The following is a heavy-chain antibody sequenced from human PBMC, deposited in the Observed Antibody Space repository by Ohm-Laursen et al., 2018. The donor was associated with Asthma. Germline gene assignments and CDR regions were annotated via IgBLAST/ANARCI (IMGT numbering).Heavy chain of an antibody. CDR3: AKGGTEYLLYGMPDQFDY. V-gene: IGHV3-30*18. CDR2: ISYHGSNQ. Sequence: SLRLSCSASGFAFSTYGMHWVRQAPSKGLEWVAVISYHGSNQFYTNSVKGRFTISGDKSKNTVSLQMNSLKSEDTAVYYCAKGGTEYLLYGMPDQFDYWGQGTLVTVSS. CDR1: GFAFSTYG. D-gene: IGHD3-3*01. J-gene: IGHJ4*02.